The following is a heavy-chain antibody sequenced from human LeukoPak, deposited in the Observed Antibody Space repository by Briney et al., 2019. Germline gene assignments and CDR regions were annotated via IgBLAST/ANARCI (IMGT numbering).Heavy chain of an antibody. CDR3: AKSHSYYFDSSGYHPDY. J-gene: IGHJ4*02. D-gene: IGHD3-22*01. Sequence: ASVKVSCKTSGYTFTNYYIHWVRQAPGQGPEWMGIINPSGGSTSYAPKFQGRVTMTRDTSTSTVYMELSSLRSEDTAMYYCAKSHSYYFDSSGYHPDYWGQGTLVTVSS. CDR2: INPSGGST. V-gene: IGHV1-46*01. CDR1: GYTFTNYY.